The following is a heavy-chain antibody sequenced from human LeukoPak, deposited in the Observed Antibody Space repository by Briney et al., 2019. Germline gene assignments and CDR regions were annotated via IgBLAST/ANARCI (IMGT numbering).Heavy chain of an antibody. J-gene: IGHJ6*03. Sequence: ASVKVSCKASGYTFTSYDINWVRQATGQGLEWMGWMNPNSGNTGYAQKFQGRVTMTRNTSISTAYMELSSLRSEDTAVYYCARKGSSSFYYYMDVWGKGTTVTVSS. CDR1: GYTFTSYD. V-gene: IGHV1-8*01. CDR3: ARKGSSSFYYYMDV. CDR2: MNPNSGNT.